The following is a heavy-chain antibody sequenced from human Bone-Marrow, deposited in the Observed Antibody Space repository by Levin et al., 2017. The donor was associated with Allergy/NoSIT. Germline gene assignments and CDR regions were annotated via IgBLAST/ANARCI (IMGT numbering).Heavy chain of an antibody. CDR3: AQERAYCSYDNCHGMDV. CDR1: GNTFIGYY. V-gene: IGHV1-2*06. J-gene: IGHJ6*02. D-gene: IGHD2-15*01. Sequence: VASVKVSCKASGNTFIGYYIYWVRQAPGQGPEWMGRINPKSGVTNYAQNFQGRVTMTRDTSVTTAYVELGSLRSDDTAIYYCAQERAYCSYDNCHGMDVWGQGTTVTVSS. CDR2: INPKSGVT.